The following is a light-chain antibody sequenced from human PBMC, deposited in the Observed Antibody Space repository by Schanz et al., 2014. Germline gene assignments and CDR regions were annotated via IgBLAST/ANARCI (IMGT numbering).Light chain of an antibody. CDR3: SSYAGSNNLV. CDR1: SSDDGGYSY. J-gene: IGLJ2*01. CDR2: GVS. Sequence: QSALTQPPSASGSPGQSVTISCTGTSSDDGGYSYVSWYQLHPGKAPKLMIFGVSKRPSGVPDRFSGSRSGNTASLTVSGLQAEDEADYYCSSYAGSNNLVFGGGTKLTVL. V-gene: IGLV2-8*01.